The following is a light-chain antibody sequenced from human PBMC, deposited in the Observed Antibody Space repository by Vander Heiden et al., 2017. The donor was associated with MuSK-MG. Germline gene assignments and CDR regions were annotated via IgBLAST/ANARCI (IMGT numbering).Light chain of an antibody. J-gene: IGLJ1*01. CDR2: VNS. CDR3: QSHDSRLSGYV. V-gene: IGLV1-40*01. Sequence: SVLTQPPSVSGPPGQRVTISCTASSHSTGAGSDVHWSQQPPAPAPKLLIYVNSNRTTGALDRFSGSKSGCSASLATTRLQAEDEADYNWQSHDSRLSGYVVGTGTKVTVL. CDR1: SHSTGAGSD.